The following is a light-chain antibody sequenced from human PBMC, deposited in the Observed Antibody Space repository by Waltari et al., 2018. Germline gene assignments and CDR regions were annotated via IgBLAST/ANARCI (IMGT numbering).Light chain of an antibody. Sequence: IVLTQSPGTLSLSPGERATLSCRASQSVSSSYLAWYQQKFGQAPRLLIYDASSRATGIPDRFSGSGSGTDFTLTINRLEPEDFAVYYCQQYGSSLSITFGQGTRLEIK. V-gene: IGKV3-20*01. CDR2: DAS. CDR1: QSVSSSY. J-gene: IGKJ5*01. CDR3: QQYGSSLSIT.